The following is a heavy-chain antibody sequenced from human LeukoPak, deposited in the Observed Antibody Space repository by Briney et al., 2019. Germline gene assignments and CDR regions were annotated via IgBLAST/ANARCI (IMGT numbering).Heavy chain of an antibody. Sequence: PGGSLRLSCAASGLTSNSYAMTWVRQAPGKGLEWVSAISGSGGRTYYADSVKGRFTISRDNSKNTLYLQMNSLRAEDTAVYYCAKDPMVRGLTYDCWGQGTLVTVSS. CDR3: AKDPMVRGLTYDC. D-gene: IGHD3-10*01. J-gene: IGHJ4*02. CDR1: GLTSNSYA. V-gene: IGHV3-23*01. CDR2: ISGSGGRT.